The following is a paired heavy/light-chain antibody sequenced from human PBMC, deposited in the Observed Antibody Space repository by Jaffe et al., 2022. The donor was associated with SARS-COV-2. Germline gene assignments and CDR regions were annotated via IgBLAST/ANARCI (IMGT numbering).Light chain of an antibody. J-gene: IGKJ1*01. CDR1: QSMSSW. CDR2: KAS. V-gene: IGKV1-5*03. CDR3: QQYNSYPWT. Sequence: DIQMTQSPSILSASVGDRVTITCRASQSMSSWLAWYQQKPGKAPNLLIYKASSLESGVPSRFSGSGSGTEFTLTISSLQPDDFATYYCQQYNSYPWTFGQGTKVEIK.
Heavy chain of an antibody. CDR2: ISNGGSNK. J-gene: IGHJ6*02. CDR1: GFTFNSYG. CDR3: ARDSMGAVKPSPPTSHWQLPPPSPKHPLGV. Sequence: QVQLVESGGGVVQPGRSLRLSCAASGFTFNSYGMHWVRQAPGKGLEWVAVISNGGSNKYYADSVKGRFTISRDNSKNTLFLQMNSLRAEDTAVYYCARDSMGAVKPSPPTSHWQLPPPSPKHPLGVWGQGTTVTVS. D-gene: IGHD3-10*01. V-gene: IGHV3-30*03.